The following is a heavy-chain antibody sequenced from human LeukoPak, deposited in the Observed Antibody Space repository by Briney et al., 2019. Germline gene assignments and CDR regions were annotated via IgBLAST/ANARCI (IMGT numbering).Heavy chain of an antibody. Sequence: PSETLSLTCTVSGGSISSGDYYWSWIRQPPGKGLEWIGYIYYSGSTYYNPSLKSRVTISVDRSKNQFSLKLSSVTAADTAVYYCARDRRYCSSTSCYIHLNGAVRDAFDIWGQGTMVTVSS. D-gene: IGHD2-2*02. CDR3: ARDRRYCSSTSCYIHLNGAVRDAFDI. CDR2: IYYSGST. CDR1: GGSISSGDYY. J-gene: IGHJ3*02. V-gene: IGHV4-30-4*01.